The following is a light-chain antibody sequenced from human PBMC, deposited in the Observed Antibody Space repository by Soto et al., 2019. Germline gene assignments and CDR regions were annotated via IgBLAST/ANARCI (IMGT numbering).Light chain of an antibody. V-gene: IGLV2-14*01. Sequence: LTHPASVSWSPGQSITISCTGTSSDVGGYNYVSWYQQHPGKAPKLMIYEVSNRPSGVSNRFSGSKSGNTASLTISGLQAEDEADYYCSSYTSSSTLYVFGTGTKVTVL. J-gene: IGLJ1*01. CDR1: SSDVGGYNY. CDR3: SSYTSSSTLYV. CDR2: EVS.